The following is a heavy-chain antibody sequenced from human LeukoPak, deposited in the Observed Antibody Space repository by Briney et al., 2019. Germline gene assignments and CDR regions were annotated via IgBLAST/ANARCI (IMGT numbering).Heavy chain of an antibody. D-gene: IGHD5-12*01. Sequence: PSETLSLTCTVSGGSISDNNYYWSWIRQTPGKGLEWIGSIYYTGNTFYNPSLRSRVTVSIDTSKNQFSLRVRSVIAADTALYYCVRDVVEMDIVTWGQGTLVTVSS. J-gene: IGHJ4*02. V-gene: IGHV4-39*07. CDR2: IYYTGNT. CDR1: GGSISDNNYY. CDR3: VRDVVEMDIVT.